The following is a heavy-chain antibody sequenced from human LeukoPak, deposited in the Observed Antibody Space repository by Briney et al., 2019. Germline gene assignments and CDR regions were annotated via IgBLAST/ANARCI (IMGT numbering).Heavy chain of an antibody. CDR2: IYTSGST. D-gene: IGHD4/OR15-4a*01. Sequence: SEALSLTCTVSGGSISSYYWSWIRQPAGKGLEWIGRIYTSGSTNYNPSLKSRVTMSVDTSKNQFSLKLSSVTAADTAVYYCARAPNGAAPYYFDYWGQGTLVTVSS. CDR3: ARAPNGAAPYYFDY. V-gene: IGHV4-4*07. J-gene: IGHJ4*02. CDR1: GGSISSYY.